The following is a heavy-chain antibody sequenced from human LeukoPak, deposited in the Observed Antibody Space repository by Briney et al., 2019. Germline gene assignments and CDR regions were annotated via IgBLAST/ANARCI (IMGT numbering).Heavy chain of an antibody. CDR1: GFTFSSYG. Sequence: GRSLRLSCAASGFTFSSYGMHWVRQAPGKGLEWVAVISYDGSNKYYADSVKGRFTISRDNSKNTLYLQMNSLRAEDTAVYYCAKFIAAAGTVDSDYWGQGTLVTVPS. CDR2: ISYDGSNK. CDR3: AKFIAAAGTVDSDY. D-gene: IGHD6-13*01. V-gene: IGHV3-30*18. J-gene: IGHJ4*02.